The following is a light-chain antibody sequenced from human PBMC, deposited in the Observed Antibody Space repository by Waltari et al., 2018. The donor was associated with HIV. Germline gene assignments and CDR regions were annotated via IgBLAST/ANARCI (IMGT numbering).Light chain of an antibody. J-gene: IGKJ1*01. Sequence: DIQLTQFPSSLSASVGDRGTITCRASQSISSYLNWYQQKPGKAPKLPIYAASSLQSGVPSRFSGSGSGTDFTLTISSLQPEDFATYYCQQSYSTLWTFGQGTKVEIK. CDR2: AAS. CDR3: QQSYSTLWT. V-gene: IGKV1-39*01. CDR1: QSISSY.